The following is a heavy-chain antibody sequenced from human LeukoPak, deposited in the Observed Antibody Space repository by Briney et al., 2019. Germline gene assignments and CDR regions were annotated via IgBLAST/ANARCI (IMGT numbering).Heavy chain of an antibody. J-gene: IGHJ3*02. V-gene: IGHV3-23*01. Sequence: GGSLTLSCAASGFTFSSYAMSWVRHPPGKGLNWVSSISGSGGNTFYADSVKGRFTISRDNSKNTLYLQMNSLRAEDTAVYYCARDWPSEWQHLPDYDAVDIWDQGTMVTVSS. CDR1: GFTFSSYA. CDR2: ISGSGGNT. D-gene: IGHD6-13*01. CDR3: ARDWPSEWQHLPDYDAVDI.